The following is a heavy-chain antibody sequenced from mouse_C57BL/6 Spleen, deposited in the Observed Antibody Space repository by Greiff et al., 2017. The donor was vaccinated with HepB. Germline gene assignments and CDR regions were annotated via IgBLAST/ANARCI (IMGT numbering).Heavy chain of an antibody. V-gene: IGHV1-82*01. CDR2: IYPGDGDT. D-gene: IGHD3-2*02. J-gene: IGHJ2*01. Sequence: VQLQQSGPELVKPGASVKISCKASGYAFSSSWMNWVKQRPGKGLEWIGRIYPGDGDTNYNGKFKGKATLTADKSSSPAYMQLSSLTSEDSAVYFCARGAAQATNWGQGTTLTVSS. CDR3: ARGAAQATN. CDR1: GYAFSSSW.